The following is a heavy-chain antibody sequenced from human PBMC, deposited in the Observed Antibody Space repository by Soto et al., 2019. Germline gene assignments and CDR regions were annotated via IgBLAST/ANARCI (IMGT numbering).Heavy chain of an antibody. CDR1: GFNFSDYY. Sequence: GGSLRLSCSVSGFNFSDYYLNWIRYTPWKGLEWVSSILALESHKYYTASVLGRFSISRDNARKSLFLQMTDLRVEDTGIYLCATGLKDASNRPSFDSWGPGTAVTVSS. J-gene: IGHJ4*02. CDR3: ATGLKDASNRPSFDS. D-gene: IGHD2-2*01. CDR2: ILALESHK. V-gene: IGHV3-11*01.